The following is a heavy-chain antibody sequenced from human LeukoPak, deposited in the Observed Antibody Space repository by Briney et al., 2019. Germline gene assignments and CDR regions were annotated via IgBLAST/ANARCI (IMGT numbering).Heavy chain of an antibody. CDR3: VRDGDKLFQH. V-gene: IGHV4-38-2*02. CDR1: GYSINSDYY. D-gene: IGHD3-3*01. J-gene: IGHJ1*01. CDR2: IYHTGNT. Sequence: SETLSLTCAVSGYSINSDYYWGWIRQPPGKGLEWIGHIYHTGNTNYNSSLKSRVTISVDTSKNQFSPKLRSVTAADTAVYYCVRDGDKLFQHWGQGTLVTVSS.